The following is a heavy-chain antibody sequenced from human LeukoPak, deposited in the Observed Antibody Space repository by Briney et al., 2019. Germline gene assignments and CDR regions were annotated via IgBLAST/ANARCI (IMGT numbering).Heavy chain of an antibody. Sequence: SETLSLTCTVSGVSITDYYWSWIRQPPGKGLECIGNIYYSGRTNYNPSLTSRVTISLDTSKNQFSLKLSSVTAADTAVYYCARIHCSGASCKKTPDYWGQGTLATVSS. CDR1: GVSITDYY. CDR3: ARIHCSGASCKKTPDY. V-gene: IGHV4-59*01. D-gene: IGHD2-15*01. J-gene: IGHJ4*02. CDR2: IYYSGRT.